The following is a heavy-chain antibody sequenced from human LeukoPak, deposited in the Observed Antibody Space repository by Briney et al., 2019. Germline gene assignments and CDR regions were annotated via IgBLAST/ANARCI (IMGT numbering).Heavy chain of an antibody. CDR1: GFTFSNYV. Sequence: GGSLRLSCAASGFTFSNYVISWVRQAPGKGLEWVSAVSHSGSNTYYADSVKGRFTISRDNSKNTLYLQMNSLRAEDTALDYCVRARWPIYYFDYWGQGTLVTVSS. CDR2: VSHSGSNT. J-gene: IGHJ4*02. D-gene: IGHD2/OR15-2a*01. CDR3: VRARWPIYYFDY. V-gene: IGHV3-23*01.